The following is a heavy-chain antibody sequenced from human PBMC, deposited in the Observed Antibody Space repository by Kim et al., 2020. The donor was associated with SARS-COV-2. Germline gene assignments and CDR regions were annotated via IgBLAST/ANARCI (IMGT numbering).Heavy chain of an antibody. D-gene: IGHD1-26*01. Sequence: ADSMKGRFTITRDNSKNTLYLKMNSLRAEDTAVYYCARARGGSYYYGMDVWGQGTTVTVSS. CDR3: ARARGGSYYYGMDV. J-gene: IGHJ6*02. V-gene: IGHV3-30*01.